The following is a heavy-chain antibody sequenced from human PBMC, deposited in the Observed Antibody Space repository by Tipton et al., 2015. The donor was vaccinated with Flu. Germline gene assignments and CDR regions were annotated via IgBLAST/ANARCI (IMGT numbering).Heavy chain of an antibody. CDR3: ARAGESGSGIFYFYGMDV. Sequence: TLSLTCSVSGGSISSGGYYWNWIRQHPGKGLEWIGYILSSGSTFYNPSLKGRVTISVDTSKNLFSLKVISVSAADTAVYYCARAGESGSGIFYFYGMDVWGQGTAVTVSS. CDR2: ILSSGST. J-gene: IGHJ6*02. CDR1: GGSISSGGYY. D-gene: IGHD3-10*01. V-gene: IGHV4-31*03.